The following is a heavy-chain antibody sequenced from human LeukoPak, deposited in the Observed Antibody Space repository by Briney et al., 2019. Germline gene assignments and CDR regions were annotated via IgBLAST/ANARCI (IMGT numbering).Heavy chain of an antibody. CDR3: ARSGARFPGGPNYYGSGSYSFDYGMDV. V-gene: IGHV1-18*01. CDR1: GYTFTSYG. D-gene: IGHD3-10*01. CDR2: ISAYNGNT. J-gene: IGHJ6*02. Sequence: ATVKVSCKASGYTFTSYGISWVQQAPGQGLEWMGWISAYNGNTNYAQKLQGRVTMTTDTSTSTAYMELRSLRSDDTAVYYCARSGARFPGGPNYYGSGSYSFDYGMDVWSQGTTVTVSS.